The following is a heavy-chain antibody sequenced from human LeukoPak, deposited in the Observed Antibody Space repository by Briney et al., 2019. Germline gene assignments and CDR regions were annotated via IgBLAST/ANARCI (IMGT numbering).Heavy chain of an antibody. Sequence: PSETLSLTCTVSGGSISSYYWSWIRQPPGKGLDWIGFIYTFGSTKYNPSLKSRVTISGDMSRRQFSLKLTSVTAADTAVYFCARQGGYCSASRCPGGFHYMDVWGKGTTVAVSS. CDR3: ARQGGYCSASRCPGGFHYMDV. CDR2: IYTFGST. V-gene: IGHV4-4*09. J-gene: IGHJ6*03. CDR1: GGSISSYY. D-gene: IGHD2-15*01.